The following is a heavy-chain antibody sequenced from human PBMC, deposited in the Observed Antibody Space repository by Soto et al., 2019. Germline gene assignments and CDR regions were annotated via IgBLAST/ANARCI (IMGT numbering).Heavy chain of an antibody. V-gene: IGHV3-7*01. CDR2: IKPDGSAT. J-gene: IGHJ5*02. CDR1: GFTFGSYW. D-gene: IGHD6-25*01. Sequence: GGSLRLSCAVSGFTFGSYWMNWVRLIPGKGLEWVAYIKPDGSATYYVDSVKGRFTISRDNAKNSLYLQMNSLRVEDTSVYYCAKDESIAAAPFDPWGQGTLVTVSS. CDR3: AKDESIAAAPFDP.